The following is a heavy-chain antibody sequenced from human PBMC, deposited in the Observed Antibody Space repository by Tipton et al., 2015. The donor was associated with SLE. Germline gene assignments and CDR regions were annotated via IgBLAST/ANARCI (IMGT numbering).Heavy chain of an antibody. Sequence: TLSLTCTVSGGSISSYYWSWIRQPAGKGLEWIGRIYTRGSTNYNPPLKSRVTMSVDTSKNQFSLKLSSVTAADTAVYYCARQVTTVTTLYYYYYGMDVWGQGTTVTVSS. CDR3: ARQVTTVTTLYYYYYGMDV. J-gene: IGHJ6*02. CDR1: GGSISSYY. D-gene: IGHD4-17*01. V-gene: IGHV4-4*07. CDR2: IYTRGST.